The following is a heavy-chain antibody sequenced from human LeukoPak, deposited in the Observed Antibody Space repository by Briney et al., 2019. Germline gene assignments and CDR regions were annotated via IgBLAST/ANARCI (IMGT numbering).Heavy chain of an antibody. CDR2: IIPIFGTA. V-gene: IGHV1-69*01. J-gene: IGHJ5*02. D-gene: IGHD6-19*01. CDR3: VRVGSSGWYHQYNWFDP. Sequence: ASVKVSRKASGGTFSSYAISWVRQAPGQGLEWMGGIIPIFGTANYAQKFQGRVTITADESTSTAYMELSSLRSEDTAVYYCVRVGSSGWYHQYNWFDPWGQGTLVTVSS. CDR1: GGTFSSYA.